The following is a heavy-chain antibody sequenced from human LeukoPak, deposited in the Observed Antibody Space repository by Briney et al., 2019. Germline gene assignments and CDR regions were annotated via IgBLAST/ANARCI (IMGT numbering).Heavy chain of an antibody. CDR1: GFTFSSYG. J-gene: IGHJ4*02. CDR3: AKDGTTYYDFWSGYRYFDY. CDR2: ISYDGSNK. V-gene: IGHV3-30*18. Sequence: GGSLRLSCAASGFTFSSYGMHWVRQAPGKGLGWVAVISYDGSNKYYADSVKGRFTISRDNSKNTLYLQMNSLRAEDTAVYYCAKDGTTYYDFWSGYRYFDYWGQGTLVTVSS. D-gene: IGHD3-3*01.